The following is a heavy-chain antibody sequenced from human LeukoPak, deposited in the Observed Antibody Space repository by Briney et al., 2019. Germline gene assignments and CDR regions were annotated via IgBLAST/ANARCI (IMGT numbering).Heavy chain of an antibody. J-gene: IGHJ5*02. CDR2: INTYNDNT. CDR1: GYTFNSYG. D-gene: IGHD2-2*01. CDR3: AKVAGYCDSTSCYDNWFDP. V-gene: IGHV1-18*01. Sequence: ASVKVSCKTSGYTFNSYGISWVRQAPGQGLEWMGWINTYNDNTNYAQKLQGRVTMTTDTSTNTAYMELRSLRSDDTAVYYCAKVAGYCDSTSCYDNWFDPWGQGTLVTVSS.